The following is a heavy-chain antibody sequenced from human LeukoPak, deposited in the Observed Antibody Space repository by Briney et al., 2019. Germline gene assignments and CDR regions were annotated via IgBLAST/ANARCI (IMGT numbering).Heavy chain of an antibody. CDR3: AKEDDCSGGSCYLG. Sequence: GGPLRLSCAASGFTLSSYAMIWVRQAPGKGLEWVSAISGGGGSTYYADPVKGLFTISRDNSKNTLYLQMNSLRAEDTAVYYCAKEDDCSGGSCYLGWGQGTLVTVSS. CDR2: ISGGGGST. D-gene: IGHD2-15*01. CDR1: GFTLSSYA. V-gene: IGHV3-23*01. J-gene: IGHJ4*02.